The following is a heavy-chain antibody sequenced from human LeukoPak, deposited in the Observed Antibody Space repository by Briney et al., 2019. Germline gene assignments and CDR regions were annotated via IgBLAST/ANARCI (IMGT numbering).Heavy chain of an antibody. D-gene: IGHD3-22*01. CDR1: GYIFTGYY. CDR2: INPNSGGT. V-gene: IGHV1-2*02. J-gene: IGHJ4*02. Sequence: GASVKVSCKASGYIFTGYYMHWVRQAPGQGLEWMGWINPNSGGTNYAQKFQGRVTMTRDTSISTAYMELSRLRSDDTAVYYCARTLYDSSGYQPAGYWGQGTLVTVSS. CDR3: ARTLYDSSGYQPAGY.